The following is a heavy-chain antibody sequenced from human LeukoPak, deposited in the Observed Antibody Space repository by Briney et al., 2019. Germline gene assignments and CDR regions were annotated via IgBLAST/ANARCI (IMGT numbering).Heavy chain of an antibody. CDR1: GYTFTGYY. Sequence: ASVKVSCKASGYTFTGYYMHWVRQAPGQGLEWMGWINPNSGGTNYAQKFQGRGTMTRDTSISTAYMELSRLRSDDTAVYHCARAPHTAGINWFDPWGQGTLVTVSS. CDR2: INPNSGGT. V-gene: IGHV1-2*02. CDR3: ARAPHTAGINWFDP. J-gene: IGHJ5*02. D-gene: IGHD2-21*02.